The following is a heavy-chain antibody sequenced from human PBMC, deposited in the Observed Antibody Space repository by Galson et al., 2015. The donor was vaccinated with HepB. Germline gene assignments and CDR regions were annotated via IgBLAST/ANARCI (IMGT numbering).Heavy chain of an antibody. V-gene: IGHV1-69*04. CDR2: IIPILGIA. CDR3: ARDFRSYSSGWYEQWFDY. Sequence: SVKVSCKASGGTFSSYTISWVRQAPGQGLEWMGRIIPILGIANYAQKFQGRVTITADKSTSTAYMELSSLRSEDTAVYYCARDFRSYSSGWYEQWFDYWGQGTLVTVSS. D-gene: IGHD6-19*01. J-gene: IGHJ4*02. CDR1: GGTFSSYT.